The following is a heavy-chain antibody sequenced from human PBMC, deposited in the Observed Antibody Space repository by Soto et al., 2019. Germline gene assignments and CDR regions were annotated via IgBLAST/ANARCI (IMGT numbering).Heavy chain of an antibody. Sequence: SETLSLTCTVSGGSISSRGYYWGWIRQPPGKGLEWIGTIYYSGSTYYNPSLKSRVTISVDTSKNQFSLKLSSVTAADTAVYYCARLGVAFDYWGQGTLVTVSS. D-gene: IGHD6-19*01. J-gene: IGHJ4*02. CDR3: ARLGVAFDY. V-gene: IGHV4-39*01. CDR1: GGSISSRGYY. CDR2: IYYSGST.